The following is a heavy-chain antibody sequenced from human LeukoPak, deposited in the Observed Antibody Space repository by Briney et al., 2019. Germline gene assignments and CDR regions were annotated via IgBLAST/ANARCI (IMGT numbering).Heavy chain of an antibody. D-gene: IGHD5-18*01. CDR3: AKPSGYSYGLSIDY. V-gene: IGHV3-30*02. CDR1: GFTLSCYG. CDR2: IRLDGSSD. Sequence: GGSLRLSCAGSGFTLSCYGMDWLRQAPGKGLEWVTFIRLDGSSDYYADSVKGRFTISRDNSKNMLYLQMNSLRVEDTAVYYCAKPSGYSYGLSIDYWGQGTLVTVSS. J-gene: IGHJ4*02.